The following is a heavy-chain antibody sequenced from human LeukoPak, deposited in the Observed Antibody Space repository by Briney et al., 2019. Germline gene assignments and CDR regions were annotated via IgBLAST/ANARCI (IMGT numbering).Heavy chain of an antibody. D-gene: IGHD1-7*01. CDR3: ARDRSGTRSGVPDY. Sequence: GGSLRLSCAASGFTFSSYWMTWVRQAPGKGLEWVANIREDGGEKYYVDSVKGRFTISRDNAKNSLYLQMNSLRAEDTAVYYCARDRSGTRSGVPDYWGQGTLVTVSS. J-gene: IGHJ4*02. CDR2: IREDGGEK. CDR1: GFTFSSYW. V-gene: IGHV3-7*01.